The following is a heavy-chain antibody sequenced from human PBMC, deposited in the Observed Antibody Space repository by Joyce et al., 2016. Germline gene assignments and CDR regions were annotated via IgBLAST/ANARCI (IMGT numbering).Heavy chain of an antibody. CDR3: ARDSGNAFDI. Sequence: QVRLQESGPGPVKPSQTLSLTCTVSGGSISSGGYYWSWIRQQPGKGLEWIGYINYSGSTYYNPSLQGRNTMSVDTSKNKFSLKLSSVTAADTAVYYCARDSGNAFDIWGQGTMVTVSS. CDR2: INYSGST. D-gene: IGHD1-26*01. CDR1: GGSISSGGYY. J-gene: IGHJ3*02. V-gene: IGHV4-31*03.